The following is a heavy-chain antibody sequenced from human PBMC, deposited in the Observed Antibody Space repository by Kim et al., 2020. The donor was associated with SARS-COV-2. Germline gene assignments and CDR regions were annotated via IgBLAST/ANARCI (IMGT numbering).Heavy chain of an antibody. CDR3: ARFSSSWDYYFDY. J-gene: IGHJ4*02. Sequence: SETLSLTCAVYGGSFSGYYWSWIRQPPGKGLEWIGEINHSGSTNYNPSLKSRVTISVDTSKNQFSLKLSSVTAADTAVYYCARFSSSWDYYFDYWGQGTLVTVSS. D-gene: IGHD6-13*01. CDR1: GGSFSGYY. V-gene: IGHV4-34*01. CDR2: INHSGST.